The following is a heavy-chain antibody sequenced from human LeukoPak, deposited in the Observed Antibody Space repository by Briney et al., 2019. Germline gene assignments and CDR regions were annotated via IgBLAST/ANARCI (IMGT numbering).Heavy chain of an antibody. J-gene: IGHJ4*02. Sequence: ASVKVSCKASGYIFISYGISWVRQAPGQGLEWMGWISVYNGNTNYEQKFQGRVTMTTDTSTSTAYMELRSLRSDDTAVYYCARDSSWDYWGQGTLVTVSS. V-gene: IGHV1-18*01. D-gene: IGHD6-13*01. CDR1: GYIFISYG. CDR3: ARDSSWDY. CDR2: ISVYNGNT.